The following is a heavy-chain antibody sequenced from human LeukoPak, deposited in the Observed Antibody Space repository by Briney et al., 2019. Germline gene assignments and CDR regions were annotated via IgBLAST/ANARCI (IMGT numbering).Heavy chain of an antibody. V-gene: IGHV4-59*01. Sequence: PSETLSLTCTVSGGSISSYYWSWIRQPPGKGLEWIGYIYYSGSTNYNPSLKSRVTISIDTSKKQFSLKLRSVTAADTAVYYCARGPLYGSGRYYFDYWGQGTLVTVSS. D-gene: IGHD3-10*01. CDR2: IYYSGST. CDR1: GGSISSYY. CDR3: ARGPLYGSGRYYFDY. J-gene: IGHJ4*02.